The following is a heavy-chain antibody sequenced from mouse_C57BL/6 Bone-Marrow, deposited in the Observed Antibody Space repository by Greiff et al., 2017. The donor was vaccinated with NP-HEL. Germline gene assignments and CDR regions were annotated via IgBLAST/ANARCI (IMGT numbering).Heavy chain of an antibody. D-gene: IGHD1-1*01. CDR1: GYTFTEYT. J-gene: IGHJ3*01. CDR3: ARHEGYYYGSSPFAY. Sequence: VQLQESGAELVKPGASVKLSCKASGYTFTEYTIHWVKQRSGQGLEWIGWFYPGSGSISYHEKFKDKATLTADKSSSTVYMERSRLTSEDSAVYFCARHEGYYYGSSPFAYWGQGTLVTVSA. CDR2: FYPGSGSI. V-gene: IGHV1-62-2*01.